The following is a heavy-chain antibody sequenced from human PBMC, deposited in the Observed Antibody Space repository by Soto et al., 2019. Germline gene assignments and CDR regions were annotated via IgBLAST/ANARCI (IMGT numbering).Heavy chain of an antibody. V-gene: IGHV3-23*01. CDR3: AKGHYYGSGSYNRGNYYGMDV. D-gene: IGHD3-10*01. CDR2: ISGSGGST. Sequence: GSLRLSCAASGFTLSSYAMSWVRQAPGKGLEWVSAISGSGGSTYYADSVKGRFTISRDNSKNTLYLQMNSLRAEDTAVYYCAKGHYYGSGSYNRGNYYGMDVWGQGTTVTVSS. J-gene: IGHJ6*02. CDR1: GFTLSSYA.